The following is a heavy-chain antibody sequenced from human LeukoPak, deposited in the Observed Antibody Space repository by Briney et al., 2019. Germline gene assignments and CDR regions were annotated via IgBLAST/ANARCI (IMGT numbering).Heavy chain of an antibody. CDR2: ISGSGGST. CDR3: AKDVRITIFGVVIRYFDY. D-gene: IGHD3-3*01. J-gene: IGHJ4*02. CDR1: GFTFSSYA. V-gene: IGHV3-23*01. Sequence: GASLRLSCAASGFTFSSYAMSWVRQAPGKGLEWVSAISGSGGSTYYADSVKGRLTISRDNSKNTLCLQMNSLRAEDTAVYYCAKDVRITIFGVVIRYFDYWGQGTLVTVSS.